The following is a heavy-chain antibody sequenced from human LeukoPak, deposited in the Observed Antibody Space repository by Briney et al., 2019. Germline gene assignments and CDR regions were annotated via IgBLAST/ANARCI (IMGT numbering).Heavy chain of an antibody. CDR3: ASAYYYDSSGHFAY. J-gene: IGHJ4*02. D-gene: IGHD3-22*01. Sequence: GGSLRLSCAASGFTFSSYAMSWVRQAPGKGLEWVSAIHGSVGSTYYADSLKGRFTISRDNAKNTLYLQMNSLRAEDTAVYYCASAYYYDSSGHFAYWGQGTLVTVSS. CDR1: GFTFSSYA. CDR2: IHGSVGST. V-gene: IGHV3-23*01.